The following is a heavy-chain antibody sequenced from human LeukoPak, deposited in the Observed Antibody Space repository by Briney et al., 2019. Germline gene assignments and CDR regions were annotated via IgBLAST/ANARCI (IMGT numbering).Heavy chain of an antibody. D-gene: IGHD2-8*01. Sequence: GGSLRLSCAASGFTFSSYGMHWVRQAPGKGLEWVAVISYDGSNKYYADSVKGRFTISRDNSKNTLYLQMNSLRAEDTAVYYCAKDYRTNGVSYWGQGTLVTVSS. CDR1: GFTFSSYG. CDR2: ISYDGSNK. J-gene: IGHJ4*02. CDR3: AKDYRTNGVSY. V-gene: IGHV3-30*18.